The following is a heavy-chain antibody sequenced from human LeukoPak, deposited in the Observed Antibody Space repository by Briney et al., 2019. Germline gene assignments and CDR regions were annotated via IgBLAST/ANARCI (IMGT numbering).Heavy chain of an antibody. CDR3: ARDKQLDWAHYYYYYMDV. CDR1: GFTFEDYG. D-gene: IGHD1-1*01. Sequence: GGSLRLSCAASGFTFEDYGMSWVRDAPGEGLEGVSGINWNGGSTGYAESVKGRFTISRDNAKNSLYLQMNSLRAEDTALYYCARDKQLDWAHYYYYYMDVWGKGTTVTVSS. V-gene: IGHV3-20*04. CDR2: INWNGGST. J-gene: IGHJ6*03.